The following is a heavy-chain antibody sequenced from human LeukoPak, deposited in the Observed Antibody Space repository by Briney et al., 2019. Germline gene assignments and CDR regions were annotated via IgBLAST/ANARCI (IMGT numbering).Heavy chain of an antibody. V-gene: IGHV3-23*01. CDR2: LSASGEST. J-gene: IGHJ4*02. Sequence: GGSLRLSCAASGFTFSSYAMSWVRQAPGKGLEWVSALSASGESTYYADSVKGRFTISRDSSKNTLYLQMNSLRAEDTAVYYCARVLLDYFDYWGQGTLVTVSS. CDR1: GFTFSSYA. D-gene: IGHD2-15*01. CDR3: ARVLLDYFDY.